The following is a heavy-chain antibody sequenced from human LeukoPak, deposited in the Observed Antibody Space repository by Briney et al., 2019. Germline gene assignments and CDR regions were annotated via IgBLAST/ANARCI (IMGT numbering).Heavy chain of an antibody. CDR3: ARDLVRGVRRSFDY. D-gene: IGHD3-10*01. V-gene: IGHV3-23*01. CDR2: ISGSSDST. Sequence: GGSLRLSCAASGFTFSTYGMSWVRQAPGKGLEWVSGISGSSDSTDYADSVKGRFTISRDNSKNTLYLQMNSLRAEDTAVYYCARDLVRGVRRSFDYWGQGTLVTVSS. CDR1: GFTFSTYG. J-gene: IGHJ4*02.